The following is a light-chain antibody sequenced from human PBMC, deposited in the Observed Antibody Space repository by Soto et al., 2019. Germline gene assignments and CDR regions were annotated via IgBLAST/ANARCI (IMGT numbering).Light chain of an antibody. V-gene: IGLV2-11*01. CDR3: CSYAGSYIYV. J-gene: IGLJ1*01. CDR2: DVS. CDR1: SSDVGGYNY. Sequence: QSALTQPRSVSGSPGQSVTISCTGTSSDVGGYNYVSWYQQYPGKVPKLMLYDVSKRPSGVPDRFSGSKSGNAASLTISGLRAEEEADYYCCSYAGSYIYVFGSGTKVTVL.